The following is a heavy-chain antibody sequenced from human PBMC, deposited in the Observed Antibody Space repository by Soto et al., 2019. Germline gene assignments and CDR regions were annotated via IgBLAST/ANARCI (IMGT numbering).Heavy chain of an antibody. J-gene: IGHJ6*03. D-gene: IGHD3-3*01. CDR3: ARVRYDFWSGYYTSYYYYYMDV. CDR2: MNPNSGNT. CDR1: GYTFTSYD. Sequence: ASVKVSCKASGYTFTSYDINWVRQATGQGLEWMGWMNPNSGNTGYAQKFQGRVTMTRNTSIGTAYMELSSLRSEVTAVYYCARVRYDFWSGYYTSYYYYYMDVWGKGTTVTVSS. V-gene: IGHV1-8*01.